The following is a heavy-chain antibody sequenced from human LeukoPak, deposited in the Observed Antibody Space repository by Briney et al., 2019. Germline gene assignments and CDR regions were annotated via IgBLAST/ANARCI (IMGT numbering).Heavy chain of an antibody. CDR1: GFTFSSYA. J-gene: IGHJ3*01. CDR2: ISYDGRNT. V-gene: IGHV3-30*04. CDR3: AKDASPIAASTTGAFDF. D-gene: IGHD6-6*01. Sequence: GRSLRLSCAASGFTFSSYAMHWVRQAPGKGLEWVAVISYDGRNTYYAGSVQGRFTISRDNAKNTLHVQMNSLRPEDTAVFYCAKDASPIAASTTGAFDFWGQGAMVTVSS.